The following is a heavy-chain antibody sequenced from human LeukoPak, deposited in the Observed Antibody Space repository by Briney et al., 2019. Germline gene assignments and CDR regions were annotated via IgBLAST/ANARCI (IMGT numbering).Heavy chain of an antibody. CDR1: GYTFTSYG. D-gene: IGHD4-11*01. CDR2: ISAYNGNT. Sequence: ASVKVSCKASGYTFTSYGISWVRQAPGQGLEWMGWISAYNGNTNYAQKLQGRVTMTTDTSTSTAYMELRSLRSDDTAVYYCARDLRTVTRILDYYYGMDVWGQGTTVTVSS. J-gene: IGHJ6*02. V-gene: IGHV1-18*01. CDR3: ARDLRTVTRILDYYYGMDV.